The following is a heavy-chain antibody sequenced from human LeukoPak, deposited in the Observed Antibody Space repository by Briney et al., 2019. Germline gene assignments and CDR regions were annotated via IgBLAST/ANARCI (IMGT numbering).Heavy chain of an antibody. J-gene: IGHJ6*03. CDR1: GFTFSSYW. CDR2: IKQDGSEK. Sequence: PGGSLRLSCAASGFTFSSYWMSWVRQAPGKGLEWVANIKQDGSEKYYVDSVKGRFTISRDNAKNSLYLQMNSLRAEDTAVYYCAKDSSDYGDYVRLLSYYYMDVWGKGTTVTISS. D-gene: IGHD4-17*01. CDR3: AKDSSDYGDYVRLLSYYYMDV. V-gene: IGHV3-7*01.